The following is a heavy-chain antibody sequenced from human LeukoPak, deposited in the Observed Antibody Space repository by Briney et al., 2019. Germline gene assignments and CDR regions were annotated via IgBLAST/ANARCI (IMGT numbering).Heavy chain of an antibody. D-gene: IGHD3-10*01. J-gene: IGHJ4*02. CDR3: ARGYGSGSYNNFNH. CDR1: GGSISSGGYS. V-gene: IGHV4-30-4*07. CDR2: IYYSGST. Sequence: SQTLSLTCAVSGGSISSGGYSWSWIRQPPGKGLEWIGYIYYSGSTYYNPSLKSRVTISVDTSKNQLSLKLSSVTAADTAVYYCARGYGSGSYNNFNHWGQGILVTVSS.